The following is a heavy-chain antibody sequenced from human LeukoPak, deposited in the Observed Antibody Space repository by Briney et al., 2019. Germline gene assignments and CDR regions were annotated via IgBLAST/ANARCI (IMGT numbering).Heavy chain of an antibody. Sequence: SETLSLTCAVYGGSFSGYYWSWIRQPPGKGLEWIGEINHSGSTNYNPSLKSRVTTSVDTSKNQFSLKLSSVTAADTAVYYCARGIEVWAYDYVWGSYRQPPDYWGQGTLVTVSS. J-gene: IGHJ4*02. CDR1: GGSFSGYY. CDR2: INHSGST. D-gene: IGHD3-16*02. CDR3: ARGIEVWAYDYVWGSYRQPPDY. V-gene: IGHV4-34*01.